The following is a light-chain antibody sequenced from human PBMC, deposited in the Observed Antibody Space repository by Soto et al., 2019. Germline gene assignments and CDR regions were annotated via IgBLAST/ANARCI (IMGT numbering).Light chain of an antibody. CDR3: AAWDDSLGGVV. V-gene: IGLV1-47*01. CDR2: RDT. Sequence: QSVLTQSPSASGTPGQRVTISCSGSSSNIGGNYVYWYQQLSGAAPRLLIYRDTQRPSGVPDRFSGSKSDTSASLAISGLRSEDDADYYCAAWDDSLGGVVFGGGTKVTVL. J-gene: IGLJ2*01. CDR1: SSNIGGNY.